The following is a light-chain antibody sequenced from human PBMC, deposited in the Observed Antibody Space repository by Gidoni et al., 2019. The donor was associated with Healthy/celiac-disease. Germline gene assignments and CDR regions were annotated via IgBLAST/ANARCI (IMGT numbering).Light chain of an antibody. J-gene: IGKJ2*01. CDR3: QQYNSYPFT. V-gene: IGKV1-5*03. CDR2: KAS. Sequence: DIQMTHTPSTLSASVGDRVTITCRASQRISSWLAWYQQKPGKAPKLLIYKASSLESGVPSRFSGSGSGTEFTFTISSLQPDDFATYYCQQYNSYPFTFGQGTKLEIK. CDR1: QRISSW.